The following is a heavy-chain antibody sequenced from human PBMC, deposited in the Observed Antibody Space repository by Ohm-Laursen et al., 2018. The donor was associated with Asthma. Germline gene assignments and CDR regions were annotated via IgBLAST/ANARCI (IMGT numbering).Heavy chain of an antibody. J-gene: IGHJ4*02. CDR2: MHSSGGA. CDR3: ARLDWVRSMFDS. Sequence: SETLSLTCTVSGGSVSGYYWSWIRQPPGRGLEWIAYMHSSGGANYNPSLQSRVTLSVDTSNNRVSLRLSFVTAADTALYFCARLDWVRSMFDSWGQGTLVTVSS. CDR1: GGSVSGYY. V-gene: IGHV4-59*02. D-gene: IGHD3-9*01.